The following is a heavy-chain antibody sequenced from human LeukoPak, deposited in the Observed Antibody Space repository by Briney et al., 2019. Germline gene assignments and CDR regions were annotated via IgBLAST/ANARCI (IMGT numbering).Heavy chain of an antibody. J-gene: IGHJ4*02. D-gene: IGHD6-19*01. V-gene: IGHV3-21*01. CDR3: ARVEALAVAGTAGFDY. CDR1: GFTFSSYT. Sequence: PGGSLRLSCTASGFTFSSYTMSWVRQAPGKGLKWVSTITTGGPNTYYADSVKGRFTISRDNAKNSLYLQMNSLRAKDTAVYYCARVEALAVAGTAGFDYWGQETLVTVSS. CDR2: ITTGGPNT.